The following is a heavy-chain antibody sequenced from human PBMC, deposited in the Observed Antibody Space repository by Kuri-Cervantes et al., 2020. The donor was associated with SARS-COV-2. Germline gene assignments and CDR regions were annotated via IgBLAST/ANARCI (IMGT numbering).Heavy chain of an antibody. V-gene: IGHV4-59*01. CDR3: ARHIIAARPLVDY. J-gene: IGHJ4*02. D-gene: IGHD6-6*01. CDR1: GGSISTYY. CDR2: ISYSGST. Sequence: SETLSLTCTVSGGSISTYYWSWFRQPPGKGLEWIGYISYSGSTNYNPSLKSRVTMSVDTSKNQFSLKLSSVTAADTAVYYCARHIIAARPLVDYWGQGTLVPSPQ.